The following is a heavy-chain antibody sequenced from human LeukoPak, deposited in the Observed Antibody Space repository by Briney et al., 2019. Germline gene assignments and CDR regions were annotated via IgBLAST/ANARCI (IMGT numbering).Heavy chain of an antibody. V-gene: IGHV4-59*11. D-gene: IGHD3-22*01. Sequence: PSETLSLTCTVSGGSISSHYWSWIRQPPGTGLEWIGYIYYSGSTNYNPSLKSRVTISVETSKHQFSLKLSSVTAAVTAVYYCARVYDSSGYSDHFDDWGQGTLVTVSS. J-gene: IGHJ4*02. CDR3: ARVYDSSGYSDHFDD. CDR2: IYYSGST. CDR1: GGSISSHY.